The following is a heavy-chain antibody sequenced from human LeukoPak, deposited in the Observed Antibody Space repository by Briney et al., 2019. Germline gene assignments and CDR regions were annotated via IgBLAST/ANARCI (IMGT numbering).Heavy chain of an antibody. Sequence: GGSLRLSCAASGFTFSSYGMSWVRQAPGKGLEWVSAISGSGGSKYYADSAKGRLTISRDNSKHTLYLQMNSLGAEDTAVYFCARDGCATCYHWDAFDIWGQGTMVTVSS. J-gene: IGHJ3*02. D-gene: IGHD2-2*01. V-gene: IGHV3-23*01. CDR2: ISGSGGSK. CDR1: GFTFSSYG. CDR3: ARDGCATCYHWDAFDI.